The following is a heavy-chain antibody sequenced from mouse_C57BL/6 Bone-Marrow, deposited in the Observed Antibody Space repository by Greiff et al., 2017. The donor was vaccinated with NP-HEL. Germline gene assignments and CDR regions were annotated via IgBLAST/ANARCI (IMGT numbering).Heavy chain of an antibody. Sequence: VHVKQSGAELVRPGASVKLSCTASGFNIKDDYMHWVKQRPEQGLEWIGWIDPENGDTEYASKFQGKATITADTSSNTAYLQLSSLTSEDTAVYYCTTGSTMVTIDYWGQGTTLTVSS. D-gene: IGHD2-2*01. CDR1: GFNIKDDY. J-gene: IGHJ2*01. CDR2: IDPENGDT. CDR3: TTGSTMVTIDY. V-gene: IGHV14-4*01.